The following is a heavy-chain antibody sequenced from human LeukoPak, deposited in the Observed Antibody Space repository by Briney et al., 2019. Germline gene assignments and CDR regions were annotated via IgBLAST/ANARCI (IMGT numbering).Heavy chain of an antibody. CDR1: GYTFTGYY. Sequence: ASVKVSCKASGYTFTGYYMHWVRQAPGQGLEWMGWINPNSGGTDYAQKFQGRVTMTRDTSMDTAYMQVTGLRYDDTAVYYCAANVETGRGDFDIWGQGTLVTVSS. D-gene: IGHD1-14*01. J-gene: IGHJ3*02. CDR3: AANVETGRGDFDI. V-gene: IGHV1-2*02. CDR2: INPNSGGT.